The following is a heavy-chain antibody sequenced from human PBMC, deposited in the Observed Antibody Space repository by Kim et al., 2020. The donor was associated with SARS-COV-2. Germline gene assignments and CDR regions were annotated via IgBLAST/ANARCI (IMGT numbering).Heavy chain of an antibody. D-gene: IGHD2-2*01. Sequence: LKSRVTISVDTSKNQFSLKLSSVTAADTAVYYCAREDCSSTSCRGGWFDPWGQGTLVTVSS. J-gene: IGHJ5*02. V-gene: IGHV4-30-2*04. CDR3: AREDCSSTSCRGGWFDP.